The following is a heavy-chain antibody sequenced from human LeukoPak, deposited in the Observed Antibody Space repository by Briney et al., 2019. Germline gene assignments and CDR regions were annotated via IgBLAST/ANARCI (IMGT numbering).Heavy chain of an antibody. CDR2: INHSGST. CDR1: GGSFSGYY. V-gene: IGHV4-34*01. D-gene: IGHD6-6*01. Sequence: SETLSLTCAVYGGSFSGYYWSWIRQPPGKGLEWIGEINHSGSTNYNPSLKSRVTISVDTSKNQFSLKLSSVTAADTAVYYCARVHPEYSSSVWFAPGGKGPLVTVSS. J-gene: IGHJ5*02. CDR3: ARVHPEYSSSVWFAP.